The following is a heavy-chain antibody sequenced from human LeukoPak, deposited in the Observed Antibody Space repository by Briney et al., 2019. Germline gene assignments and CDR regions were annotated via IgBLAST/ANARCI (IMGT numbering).Heavy chain of an antibody. CDR3: ARDYEQQLVEKDAFDI. CDR2: IYSGGST. CDR1: GFTVSSNY. J-gene: IGHJ3*02. D-gene: IGHD6-13*01. Sequence: TGGSLRLSCAASGFTVSSNYMSWVRQAPGKGLEWVSVIYSGGSTYYADSVKGRFTISRDNSKNTLYLQMNSLRAEDTAVYYCARDYEQQLVEKDAFDIWGQGTMVTVSS. V-gene: IGHV3-66*01.